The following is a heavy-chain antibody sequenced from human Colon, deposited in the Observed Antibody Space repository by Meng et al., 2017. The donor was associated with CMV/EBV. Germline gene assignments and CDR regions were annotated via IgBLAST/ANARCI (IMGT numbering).Heavy chain of an antibody. CDR1: GYSFRNYA. V-gene: IGHV1-18*01. Sequence: ASVKVSCKASGYSFRNYAISWVRLAPGQGREWMGWISPYRGDTNYAQKFQGRVIMSTDTPTSTAYMELRSLRPDDTAVYYCAREGVGRWFDPWGQGTLVTVSS. CDR3: AREGVGRWFDP. CDR2: ISPYRGDT. J-gene: IGHJ5*02.